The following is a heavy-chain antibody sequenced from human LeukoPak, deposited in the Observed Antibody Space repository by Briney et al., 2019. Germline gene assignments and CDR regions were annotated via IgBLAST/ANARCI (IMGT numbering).Heavy chain of an antibody. Sequence: PSETLSLTCAVYGGSFSGYYWSWIRQPPGKGLEWIGEINHSGSTNYNPSLKSRVTISVDTSKNQFSLKLSSVTAADTAVYYCARGRSYYGSGSYYRFRPYYFDYWGQGTLVTVSS. D-gene: IGHD3-10*01. CDR1: GGSFSGYY. J-gene: IGHJ4*02. V-gene: IGHV4-34*01. CDR3: ARGRSYYGSGSYYRFRPYYFDY. CDR2: INHSGST.